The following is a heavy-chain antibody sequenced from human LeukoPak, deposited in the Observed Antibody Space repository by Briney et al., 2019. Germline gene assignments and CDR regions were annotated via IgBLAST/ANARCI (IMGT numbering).Heavy chain of an antibody. V-gene: IGHV6-1*01. J-gene: IGHJ3*02. CDR2: TYYRSKWYN. Sequence: SQTLSLTCAISGDSVSSNSAAWNWIRQSPSRGLEWLGRTYYRSKWYNDYAVSVKSRITINPDTSKNQFSLKLTSVTAADTAVYYCARHVSRDYYDSSDRAVVRNAFDIWGQGTMVTVSS. CDR1: GDSVSSNSAA. D-gene: IGHD3-22*01. CDR3: ARHVSRDYYDSSDRAVVRNAFDI.